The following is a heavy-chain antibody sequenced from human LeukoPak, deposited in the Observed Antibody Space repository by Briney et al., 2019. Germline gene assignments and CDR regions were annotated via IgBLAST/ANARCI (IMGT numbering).Heavy chain of an antibody. J-gene: IGHJ4*02. CDR3: AKPTYYDFWSGYDY. CDR2: ISGSGGST. V-gene: IGHV3-23*01. CDR1: GFTFSSYA. D-gene: IGHD3-3*01. Sequence: GGSLRLSCVASGFTFSSYAMSWVRQAPGKGLEWVSAISGSGGSTYYADSVKGRFTISRDNSKNTLYLQMNSLRAEDTAVYYCAKPTYYDFWSGYDYWGQGTLVTVSS.